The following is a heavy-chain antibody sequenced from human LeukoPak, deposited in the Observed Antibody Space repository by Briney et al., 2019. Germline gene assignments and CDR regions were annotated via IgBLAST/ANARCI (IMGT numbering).Heavy chain of an antibody. J-gene: IGHJ4*02. CDR1: GGSISSDDYY. CDR3: ARGFDGYNFFDY. V-gene: IGHV4-61*02. D-gene: IGHD5-24*01. CDR2: IYPDGST. Sequence: TLSLTCTVSGGSISSDDYYWTWIRPPAGKGLEWIGRIYPDGSTTYNPSLKSRVTISLDTSKNQYSLTLSPVTAADTAVFYCARGFDGYNFFDYWGQGTLVTVSS.